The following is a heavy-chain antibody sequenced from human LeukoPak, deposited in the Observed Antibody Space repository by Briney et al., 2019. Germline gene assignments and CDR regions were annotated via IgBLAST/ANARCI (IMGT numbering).Heavy chain of an antibody. CDR3: AKRGLRYSSGWFFDY. Sequence: PGGSLRLSCGASGFTFRSHAMNWVRQAPGKGLEWVSAITGSGAGGTDYADSVKGRFTISRDNSKNTVYLEMNSLRAEDTAVYYCAKRGLRYSSGWFFDYWGQGTLVTVSS. D-gene: IGHD6-19*01. CDR2: ITGSGAGGT. CDR1: GFTFRSHA. V-gene: IGHV3-23*01. J-gene: IGHJ4*02.